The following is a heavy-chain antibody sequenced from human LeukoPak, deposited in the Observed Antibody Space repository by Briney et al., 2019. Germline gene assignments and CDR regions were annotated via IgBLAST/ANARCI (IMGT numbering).Heavy chain of an antibody. CDR1: GGSFSGYY. D-gene: IGHD6-13*01. CDR2: INHSGST. J-gene: IGHJ4*02. V-gene: IGHV4-34*01. Sequence: PSETLSLTCAVYGGSFSGYYWSWIRQPPGKGLEWIGEINHSGSTNYNPSLKSRVTISVDTSKNQFSLKLSSVTAADTAVYYCAREGSGSWVDYWGQGTLVTVSS. CDR3: AREGSGSWVDY.